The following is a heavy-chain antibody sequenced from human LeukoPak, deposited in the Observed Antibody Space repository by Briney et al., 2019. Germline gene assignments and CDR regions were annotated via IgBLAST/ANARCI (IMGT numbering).Heavy chain of an antibody. J-gene: IGHJ1*01. Sequence: GGSLRLSCAASGFTFDDYGMSWIRQAPGKGLEWVSSIDYDGGSGHYADSVKGRFTISRDNSNNTLSLHLNSLRGEDTAVYYCTRNSGWYGLSWGQGTQVTVSS. CDR3: TRNSGWYGLS. V-gene: IGHV3-23*01. CDR2: IDYDGGSG. CDR1: GFTFDDYG. D-gene: IGHD6-19*01.